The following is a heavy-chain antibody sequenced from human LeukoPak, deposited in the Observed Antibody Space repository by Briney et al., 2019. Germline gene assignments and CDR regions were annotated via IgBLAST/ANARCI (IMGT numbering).Heavy chain of an antibody. D-gene: IGHD3-22*01. CDR3: STTYYYDSSEGY. J-gene: IGHJ4*02. Sequence: PGGSLRLSCAASGFTFSSYAMSWVRQAPGKGLEWVSTISGSGGSTYDADSVKGRLTISRDNSKNTLYLQMNSLRAEDTAVYYCSTTYYYDSSEGYWGQGTLVTVSS. CDR2: ISGSGGST. V-gene: IGHV3-23*01. CDR1: GFTFSSYA.